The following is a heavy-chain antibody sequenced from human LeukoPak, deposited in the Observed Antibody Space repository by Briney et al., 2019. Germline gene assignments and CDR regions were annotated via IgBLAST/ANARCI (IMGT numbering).Heavy chain of an antibody. CDR3: ARVLQYGDYTDY. Sequence: ASVKVSCKASGYTFTSYGISWLRQAPGQGLEWMGWISAYNGNTNYAQKLQGRVTMTRDMSTSTVYMELSSLRSEDTAVYYCARVLQYGDYTDYWGQGTLVTVSS. J-gene: IGHJ4*02. V-gene: IGHV1-18*01. D-gene: IGHD4-11*01. CDR1: GYTFTSYG. CDR2: ISAYNGNT.